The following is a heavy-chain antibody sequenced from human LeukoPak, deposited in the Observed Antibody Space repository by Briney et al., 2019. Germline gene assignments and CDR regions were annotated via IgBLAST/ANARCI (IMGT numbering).Heavy chain of an antibody. CDR1: GFTFSSYW. Sequence: GGSLRLSCAASGFTFSSYWMSWVRQAPGKGLEWVANIKQDGSEKYYVDSVKGRFTISRDNAKNSLYLQMNSLRAEDTAVYYCARDVVVVAATSVAHYYMDVWGKGTTVTVSS. D-gene: IGHD2-15*01. J-gene: IGHJ6*03. CDR2: IKQDGSEK. V-gene: IGHV3-7*01. CDR3: ARDVVVVAATSVAHYYMDV.